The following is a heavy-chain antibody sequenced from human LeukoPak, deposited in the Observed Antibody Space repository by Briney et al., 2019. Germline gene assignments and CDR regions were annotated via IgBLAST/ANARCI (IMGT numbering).Heavy chain of an antibody. J-gene: IGHJ5*02. CDR2: ISGSGGST. CDR1: GFTFSSYA. V-gene: IGHV3-23*01. D-gene: IGHD6-6*01. CDR3: AKRGSIAARRSRDNWFDP. Sequence: GGSLRLYCAASGFTFSSYAMSWVRQAPGKGLEWVSAISGSGGSTYYADSVKGRFTISRDNSKNTLYLQMNSLRAEDTAVYYCAKRGSIAARRSRDNWFDPWGQGTLVTVSS.